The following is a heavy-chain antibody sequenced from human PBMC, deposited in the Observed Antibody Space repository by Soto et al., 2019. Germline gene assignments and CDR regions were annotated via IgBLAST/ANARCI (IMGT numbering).Heavy chain of an antibody. D-gene: IGHD2-8*02. CDR3: ARRGPIICWCNFLVNWFYP. Sequence: SETLALTCTVSCGSISSYYWSWIRQPPGKGLEWIGYIYYSGSTNYNPSLKSRVTISVDTSKNQFSLKLSSVTAADTAVYYCARRGPIICWCNFLVNWFYP. CDR2: IYYSGST. J-gene: IGHJ5*02. V-gene: IGHV4-59*01. CDR1: CGSISSYY.